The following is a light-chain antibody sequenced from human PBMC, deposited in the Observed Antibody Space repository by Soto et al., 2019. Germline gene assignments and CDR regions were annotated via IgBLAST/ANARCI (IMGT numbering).Light chain of an antibody. V-gene: IGKV1-27*01. J-gene: IGKJ4*01. CDR1: QSVSSSY. Sequence: TQSPGTLSLSPGERATLSCRASQSVSSSYLAWYQQKPGKVPRLLIYGASTLQSGVPSRFSGSGSGTDLALTISSLQPEDVATYYCQMYTRAPPRFTFGGGTKVELK. CDR3: QMYTRAPPRFT. CDR2: GAS.